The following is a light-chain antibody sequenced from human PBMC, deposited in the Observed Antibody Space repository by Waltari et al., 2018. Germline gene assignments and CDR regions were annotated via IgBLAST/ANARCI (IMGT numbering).Light chain of an antibody. J-gene: IGLJ2*01. V-gene: IGLV1-40*01. CDR1: SPHIGAGYD. CDR3: QSFDSSLTAL. Sequence: QSVLKQPPSVSGAPGQRLTICCTGKSPHIGAGYDVQWYQQFPGAVPKPLIYGSNNRPSGVPDRFSGSKSGTSASLAITGLQAEDEADYYCQSFDSSLTALFGGGTKLTVL. CDR2: GSN.